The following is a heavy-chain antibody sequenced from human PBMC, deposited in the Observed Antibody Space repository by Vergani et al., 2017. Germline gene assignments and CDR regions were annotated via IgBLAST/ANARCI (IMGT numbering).Heavy chain of an antibody. D-gene: IGHD1-1*01. CDR3: ARWGNEKRLDS. Sequence: QVHLVESEGAVVQPGRSLTFPCVASGFTFSSHGMHWVRQAPGKGLEGVAVIWYDGSNKYYGDSVKGRFTISRDNSKNTLYLQMNSLRVEDPAVYYCARWGNEKRLDSWGQGTLVTVSS. J-gene: IGHJ5*01. CDR1: GFTFSSHG. CDR2: IWYDGSNK. V-gene: IGHV3-33*01.